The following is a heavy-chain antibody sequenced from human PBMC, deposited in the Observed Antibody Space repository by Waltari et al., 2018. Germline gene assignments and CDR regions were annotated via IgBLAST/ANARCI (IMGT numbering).Heavy chain of an antibody. V-gene: IGHV1-69-2*01. Sequence: EVQLVQSGAEVKKPGATVKISCKVSGYTFTDYYMHWVQQAPGKGLEWMGLCDSEDCEKIYAEKVQGRVTKTAETSTDTAYMGLSSLRSGETAVYYCATHREVERAQVRAFDIWGQGTMVTVSS. CDR3: ATHREVERAQVRAFDI. D-gene: IGHD2-2*01. CDR1: GYTFTDYY. J-gene: IGHJ3*02. CDR2: CDSEDCEK.